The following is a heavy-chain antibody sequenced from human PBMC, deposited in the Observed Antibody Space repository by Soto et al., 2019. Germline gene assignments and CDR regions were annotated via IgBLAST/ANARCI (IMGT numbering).Heavy chain of an antibody. CDR1: GGTFSSYA. CDR2: IIPIFGTA. D-gene: IGHD6-6*01. Sequence: QVQLVQSGAEVKKPGSSVKVSCKASGGTFSSYAISWVRQAPGQGLEWMGGIIPIFGTANYAQKFQGRVTITADESTSTAYMELSSLGSEDTGVYYCARGEAGSSSRGWYCDLRGRGTLVTVSS. J-gene: IGHJ2*01. V-gene: IGHV1-69*01. CDR3: ARGEAGSSSRGWYCDL.